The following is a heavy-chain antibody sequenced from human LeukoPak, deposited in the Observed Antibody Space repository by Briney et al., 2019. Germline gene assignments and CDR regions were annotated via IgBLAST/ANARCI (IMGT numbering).Heavy chain of an antibody. CDR1: GGSISSSSYY. V-gene: IGHV4-39*01. CDR2: IYYSGST. CDR3: ARSDSSSFDY. J-gene: IGHJ4*02. D-gene: IGHD6-13*01. Sequence: KPSETLSLTCTVSGGSISSSSYYWGWIRQPPGKGLEWIGSIYYSGSTYYNPSLKSRVTISVDTSKNQFSLKLSSVTAAGTAVYYCARSDSSSFDYWGQGTLVTVSS.